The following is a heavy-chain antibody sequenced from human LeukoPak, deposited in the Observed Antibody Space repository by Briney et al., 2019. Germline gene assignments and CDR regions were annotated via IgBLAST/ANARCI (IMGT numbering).Heavy chain of an antibody. D-gene: IGHD6-19*01. CDR1: GGSISSYC. Sequence: PSETLSLTCTVSGGSISSYCWSWIRQPPGKGLEWIGYIYYSGSTNCNPSLKSRVTISVDTSKNQFSLKLSSVTAADTAVYYCARVELLGSSGWPFDYWGQGTLVTVSS. CDR3: ARVELLGSSGWPFDY. CDR2: IYYSGST. J-gene: IGHJ4*02. V-gene: IGHV4-59*01.